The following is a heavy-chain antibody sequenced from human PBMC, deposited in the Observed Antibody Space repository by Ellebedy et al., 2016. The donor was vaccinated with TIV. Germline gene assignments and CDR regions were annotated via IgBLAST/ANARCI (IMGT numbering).Heavy chain of an antibody. Sequence: GGSLRLXCAASGFTFRSYWMSWVRQAPGKGLEWVANIKYDGSEEYYVDSVKGRFTISRDNTKNSLYLQMNSLRAEDTAVYYCATNQNWNYNYWGQGTLVTVSS. CDR3: ATNQNWNYNY. J-gene: IGHJ4*02. V-gene: IGHV3-7*03. D-gene: IGHD1-7*01. CDR1: GFTFRSYW. CDR2: IKYDGSEE.